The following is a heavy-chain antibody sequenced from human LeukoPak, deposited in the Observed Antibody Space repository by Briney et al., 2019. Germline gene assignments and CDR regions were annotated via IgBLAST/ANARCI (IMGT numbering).Heavy chain of an antibody. CDR3: ARVELTPDAFDI. CDR1: GFNVSDNY. Sequence: PGGSLRLSCAVSGFNVSDNYMNWVRQAPGKGLEWLSIIYSDGSTYYADSVKGRFAISRHNFENTLYLQMNSLRPEDTAVYYCARVELTPDAFDIWGHETMVTVSS. V-gene: IGHV3-53*04. J-gene: IGHJ3*02. D-gene: IGHD1-7*01. CDR2: IYSDGST.